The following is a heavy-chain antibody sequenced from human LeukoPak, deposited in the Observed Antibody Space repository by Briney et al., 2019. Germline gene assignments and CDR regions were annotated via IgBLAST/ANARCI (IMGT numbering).Heavy chain of an antibody. CDR2: IIPIFGTA. J-gene: IGHJ6*03. CDR1: GGTFSSYA. V-gene: IGHV1-69*01. Sequence: SVKVSCKASGGTFSSYAISWVRQAPGQGLEWMGGIIPIFGTANYAQKFQGRVTITADESTSTASMELSSLRSEDTAVYYCARTPASDYYYMDVWGKGTTVTVSS. CDR3: ARTPASDYYYMDV.